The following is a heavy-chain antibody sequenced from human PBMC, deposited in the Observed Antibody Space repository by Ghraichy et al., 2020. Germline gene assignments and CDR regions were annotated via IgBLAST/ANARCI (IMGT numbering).Heavy chain of an antibody. CDR1: GFTFGTYA. CDR3: AKAGGYKLYYFDY. V-gene: IGHV3-23*01. D-gene: IGHD5-18*01. CDR2: ITPTGGST. Sequence: GGSLRLSCAASGFTFGTYAMSWVRQAPGKGLEWVSAITPTGGSTYYADSVKGRFTFSRDNSKNTLYLQMNSLRAEDTAVYYCAKAGGYKLYYFDYWGQGTLVTVSS. J-gene: IGHJ4*02.